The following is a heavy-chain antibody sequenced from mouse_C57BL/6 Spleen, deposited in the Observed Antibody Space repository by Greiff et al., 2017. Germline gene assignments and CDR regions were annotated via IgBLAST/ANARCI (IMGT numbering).Heavy chain of an antibody. CDR1: GYTFTDYN. Sequence: EVKLVESGPELVKPGASVKIPCKASGYTFTDYNMDWVKQSHGKSLEWIGDINPNNGGTIYNQKFKGKATLTVDKSSSTAYMELRSLTSEDTAVYYCARGGYGSSYGWYFDVWGTGTTVTVSS. CDR2: INPNNGGT. V-gene: IGHV1-18*01. D-gene: IGHD1-1*01. J-gene: IGHJ1*03. CDR3: ARGGYGSSYGWYFDV.